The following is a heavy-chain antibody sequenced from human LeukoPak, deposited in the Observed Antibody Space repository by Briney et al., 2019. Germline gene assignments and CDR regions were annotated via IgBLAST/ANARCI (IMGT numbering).Heavy chain of an antibody. CDR3: ARYYYDSDGLYYFDS. V-gene: IGHV4-61*08. CDR1: GGSISSGDYY. J-gene: IGHJ4*02. Sequence: SETLSLTCTVSGGSISSGDYYWSWIRQPPGKGLEWIGYIYYSGSTKYNPSLKSRVTISLDTSDNQFSLKLNSVTAADTAIYYCARYYYDSDGLYYFDSWGQGTLVTVSS. CDR2: IYYSGST. D-gene: IGHD3-22*01.